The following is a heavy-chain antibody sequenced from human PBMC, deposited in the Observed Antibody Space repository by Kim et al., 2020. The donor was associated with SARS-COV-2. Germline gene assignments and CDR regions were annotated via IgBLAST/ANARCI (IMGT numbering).Heavy chain of an antibody. CDR2: INHSGGT. J-gene: IGHJ4*02. CDR1: GGSLSGYY. Sequence: SETLSLTCAVYGGSLSGYYWKWIRQPPGKGLEWIGEINHSGGTNYNPSLKSRLTISVDTSKNQFSLRLNSVTAADTAVYYCARAPDYDVLTGYSTRDYWGQGILVTVSS. D-gene: IGHD3-9*01. V-gene: IGHV4-34*01. CDR3: ARAPDYDVLTGYSTRDY.